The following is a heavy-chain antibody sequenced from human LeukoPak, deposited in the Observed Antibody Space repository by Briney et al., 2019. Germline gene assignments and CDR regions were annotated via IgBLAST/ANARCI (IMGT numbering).Heavy chain of an antibody. Sequence: SETLSLTCTVSGGSISSGAYYWSWIRQPAGKGLEWIGRIYTSGSTNYNPSLKSRVTMSVDTSKNQFSLKLSSVTAADTAVYYCARVRTIFGVADDAFDIWGQGTMVTVSS. V-gene: IGHV4-61*02. CDR1: GGSISSGAYY. D-gene: IGHD3-3*01. J-gene: IGHJ3*02. CDR2: IYTSGST. CDR3: ARVRTIFGVADDAFDI.